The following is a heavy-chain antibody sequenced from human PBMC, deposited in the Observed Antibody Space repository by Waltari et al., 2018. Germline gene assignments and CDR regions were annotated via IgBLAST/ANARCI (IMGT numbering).Heavy chain of an antibody. J-gene: IGHJ3*01. CDR2: INHSGST. D-gene: IGHD4-17*01. V-gene: IGHV4-34*01. CDR1: GGSFSGYY. CDR3: ARGTTGCLQSWVDY. Sequence: QVQLQQWGAGLLKPSETLSLTCAVYGGSFSGYYWSWIRQPPGKGLEWIVEINHSGSTNYNPSLKRRFPISVYTSKNQFSLKLSSVTAADTAVYYCARGTTGCLQSWVDYWGQGTMVTVSS.